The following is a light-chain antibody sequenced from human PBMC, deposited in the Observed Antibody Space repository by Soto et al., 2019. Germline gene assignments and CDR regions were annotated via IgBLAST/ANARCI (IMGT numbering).Light chain of an antibody. CDR3: QQYNNWPPGYT. Sequence: EILLTQSPGTLSLSPGERATLSCRTSQSVGSTYLAWYQQKPGQAPRLLIYEASRRATGIPARFSGSGSGTEFTLTISSLQSEDFAVYYCQQYNNWPPGYTFGQGTKLEIK. V-gene: IGKV3-15*01. J-gene: IGKJ2*01. CDR2: EAS. CDR1: QSVGSTY.